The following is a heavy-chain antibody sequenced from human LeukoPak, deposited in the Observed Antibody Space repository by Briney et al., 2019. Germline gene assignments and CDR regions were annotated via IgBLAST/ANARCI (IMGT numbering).Heavy chain of an antibody. D-gene: IGHD1-26*01. J-gene: IGHJ4*02. CDR3: PRRSDSGSVDGEDYFLY. CDR2: LDYDGGT. V-gene: IGHV4-39*01. CDR1: GGSIYSTAFY. Sequence: PSETLSLTCTVSGGSIYSTAFYWGRLRQPPGKGLEWIGSLDYDGGTYHKPSLKSRVTISVDTSNNQFSLKLTSVTAADTDGYFCPRRSDSGSVDGEDYFLYWRQGTMLSVPS.